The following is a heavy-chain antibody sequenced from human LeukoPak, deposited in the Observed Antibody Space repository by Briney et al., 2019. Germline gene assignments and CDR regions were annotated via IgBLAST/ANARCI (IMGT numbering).Heavy chain of an antibody. CDR1: GFTFNTYW. CDR2: IWYDGSNK. V-gene: IGHV3-33*08. D-gene: IGHD6-13*01. J-gene: IGHJ4*02. Sequence: AGGSLRLSCAASGFTFNTYWMSWVRQAPGKGLEWVAVIWYDGSNKYYADSVKGRFTISRDNSKNTLYLQMNSLRAEDTAVYYCARDRVNSSSWYEIDYWGQGTLVTVSS. CDR3: ARDRVNSSSWYEIDY.